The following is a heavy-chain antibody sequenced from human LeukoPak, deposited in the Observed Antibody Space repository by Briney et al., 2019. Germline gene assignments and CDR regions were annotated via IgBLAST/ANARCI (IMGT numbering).Heavy chain of an antibody. D-gene: IGHD3-22*01. V-gene: IGHV1-8*02. J-gene: IGHJ6*02. Sequence: ASVKVSCKASGGTFSSYAISWVRQAPGQGLEWMGWMNPNSGNTGYAQKFQGRVTMTRNTSISTAYMELSSLRSEDTAVYYCARGQYYYDSSGYYIDYYYYGMDVWGQGTTVTVSS. CDR3: ARGQYYYDSSGYYIDYYYYGMDV. CDR1: GGTFSSYA. CDR2: MNPNSGNT.